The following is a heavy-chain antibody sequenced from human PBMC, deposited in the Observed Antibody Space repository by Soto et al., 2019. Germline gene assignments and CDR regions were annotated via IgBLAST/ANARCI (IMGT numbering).Heavy chain of an antibody. CDR2: IIPIFGTA. V-gene: IGHV1-69*13. CDR1: GGTFSSYA. J-gene: IGHJ5*01. CDR3: ASGTYRSGWFGY. D-gene: IGHD6-19*01. Sequence: SVKVSCKASGGTFSSYAISWVRQAPGQGLEWMGGIIPIFGTANYAQKFQGRVTITADESTSTAYMELSSLRSEDTAVYYCASGTYRSGWFGYRGQGTLLTVSS.